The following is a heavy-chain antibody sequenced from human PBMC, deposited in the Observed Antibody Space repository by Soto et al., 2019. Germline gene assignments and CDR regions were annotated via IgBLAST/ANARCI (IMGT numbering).Heavy chain of an antibody. J-gene: IGHJ6*02. D-gene: IGHD6-13*01. CDR1: GGSISSYY. CDR2: IYFSGST. CDR3: ARDSLGSSWFRLDYYYGMDV. Sequence: ASGTLSLPRTVSGGSISSYYWSWIPQPPRKGLEWVGDIYFSGSTNSNPPLKSRVTISVDTSKNQFSLKLSSVTAADTAVYYCARDSLGSSWFRLDYYYGMDVWGQGTTVTVSS. V-gene: IGHV4-59*01.